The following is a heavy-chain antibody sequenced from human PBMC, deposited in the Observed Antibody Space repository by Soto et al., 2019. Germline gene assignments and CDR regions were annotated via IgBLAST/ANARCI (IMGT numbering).Heavy chain of an antibody. J-gene: IGHJ4*02. CDR3: ALRRVAYADF. D-gene: IGHD2-2*01. V-gene: IGHV3-53*01. CDR2: LYSGGNT. CDR1: EFTVTNNE. Sequence: GGSLRLSCAAPEFTVTNNEMSWVRQAPGKGLEWVSILYSGGNTYYADSVEGRFTISRDGSKNTLYLHMNSLRAEDTAVYYCALRRVAYADFWGQGTQVTVSS.